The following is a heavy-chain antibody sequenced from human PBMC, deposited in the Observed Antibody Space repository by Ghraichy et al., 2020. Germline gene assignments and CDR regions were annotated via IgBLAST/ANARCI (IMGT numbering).Heavy chain of an antibody. V-gene: IGHV4-59*01. CDR3: ARSENSTSYTMDV. CDR2: IFYSGST. J-gene: IGHJ6*02. Sequence: SETLSLTCTVSGGSISTYYWSWVRQPPGKGLEWIGYIFYSGSTTYNPSLKSRVTISVDTSKNQFSLNLSSVTAADTAVYYCARSENSTSYTMDVWGQGTTVIVSS. CDR1: GGSISTYY. D-gene: IGHD2-2*02.